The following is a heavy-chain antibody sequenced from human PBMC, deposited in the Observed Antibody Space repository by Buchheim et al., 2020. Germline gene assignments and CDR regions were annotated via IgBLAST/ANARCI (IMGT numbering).Heavy chain of an antibody. J-gene: IGHJ6*02. CDR3: ARDVALMAARRDKFYGMDV. V-gene: IGHV3-33*01. Sequence: QVQLEESGGGVVQPGRSLKLSCAASGFTFRSYGFHWVRQAPGKGLEWVAIIWYDGSNKYYVDSVEGRFTISRDNSKNTLYLQMNSLRAEDTATYFCARDVALMAARRDKFYGMDVWGQGTT. D-gene: IGHD6-6*01. CDR1: GFTFRSYG. CDR2: IWYDGSNK.